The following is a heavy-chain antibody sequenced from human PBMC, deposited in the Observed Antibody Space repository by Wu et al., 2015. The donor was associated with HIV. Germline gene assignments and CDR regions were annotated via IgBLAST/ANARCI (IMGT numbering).Heavy chain of an antibody. J-gene: IGHJ4*02. CDR2: FSPVFAHP. Sequence: QVHLVQSGAEVKKPDSSVKVSCKASGDTSRNYVFSWVRQAPGQGLEWMGRFSPVFAHPSYAPKFQGKITITADELTRTTYLEIYMLTSEDTAVYYCARGDSSGRFSFASWGQGTLVIVSS. V-gene: IGHV1-69*13. CDR3: ARGDSSGRFSFAS. D-gene: IGHD3-22*01. CDR1: GDTSRNYV.